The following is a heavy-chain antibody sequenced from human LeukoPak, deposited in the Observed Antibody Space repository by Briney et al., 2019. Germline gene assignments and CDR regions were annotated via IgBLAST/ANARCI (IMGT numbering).Heavy chain of an antibody. D-gene: IGHD3-22*01. CDR3: AKDRPENYDRSGISHMDV. CDR1: GFAFKNYA. J-gene: IGHJ6*03. V-gene: IGHV3-23*01. CDR2: TSASGGST. Sequence: GGSLRLSCAASGFAFKNYAMTWVRQAPGKGLEWVSTTSASGGSTYYADSVKGRFTISRDNSKNTVYLQMNSLRAEDTAVYYCAKDRPENYDRSGISHMDVWGKGTTVTVSS.